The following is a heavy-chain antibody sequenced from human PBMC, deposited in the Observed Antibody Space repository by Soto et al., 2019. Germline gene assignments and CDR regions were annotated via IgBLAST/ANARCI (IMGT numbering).Heavy chain of an antibody. D-gene: IGHD1-26*01. CDR2: INPNSGGT. Sequence: YLWWAQQYTGQGLEWMGWINPNSGGTNYAQNFQGRVTMTRDTSISTAYMELSRLRSDDTSVYYCARESGILGAIAPYYYYCYVMAVRGQRT. CDR1: Y. J-gene: IGHJ6*01. CDR3: ARESGILGAIAPYYYYCYVMAV. V-gene: IGHV1-2*02.